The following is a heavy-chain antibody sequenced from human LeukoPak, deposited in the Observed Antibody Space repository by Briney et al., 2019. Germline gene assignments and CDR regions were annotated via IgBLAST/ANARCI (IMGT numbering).Heavy chain of an antibody. CDR2: ISSSISNI. Sequence: GGSLRPSCAASGFTFSTHSMNWARQAPGKGLEWVSSISSSISNIYYADSVKGRFTISRDNAKNSLYLQMNSLRAEDTAVYYCARGYLRWSFDYWGQGTLVTVSS. CDR1: GFTFSTHS. J-gene: IGHJ4*02. CDR3: ARGYLRWSFDY. D-gene: IGHD2-15*01. V-gene: IGHV3-21*01.